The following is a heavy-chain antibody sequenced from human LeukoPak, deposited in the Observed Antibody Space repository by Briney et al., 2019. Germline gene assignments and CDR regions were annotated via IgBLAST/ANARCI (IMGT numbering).Heavy chain of an antibody. CDR1: GASTTNDDYY. V-gene: IGHV4-31*03. J-gene: IGHJ5*02. CDR2: IYFSGST. Sequence: SQTLSLTCTVSGASTTNDDYYWSWIRQHPGTGLEWIGYIYFSGSTYYNPTLKSRASVSVDTSKSQFSLRLTSVTAADTAVYYCARRAPFSNWFDPWGQGTLVIVSS. D-gene: IGHD2-2*01. CDR3: ARRAPFSNWFDP.